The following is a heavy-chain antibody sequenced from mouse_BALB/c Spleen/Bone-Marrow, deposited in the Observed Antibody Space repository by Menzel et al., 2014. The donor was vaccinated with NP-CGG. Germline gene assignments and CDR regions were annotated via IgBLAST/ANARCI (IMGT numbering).Heavy chain of an antibody. D-gene: IGHD2-14*01. V-gene: IGHV1-54*01. Sequence: QVQLQQSGAELVRPGTSVKVSCKAYGYAFTNYLIEWVKQRPGQGLEWIGVINPGSGGTNYNEKFKGKATLTADKSSSTAYMQLSSLTSDDSAVYFCARGDYRSYYFDYWGQGTTLTVSS. CDR3: ARGDYRSYYFDY. J-gene: IGHJ2*01. CDR1: GYAFTNYL. CDR2: INPGSGGT.